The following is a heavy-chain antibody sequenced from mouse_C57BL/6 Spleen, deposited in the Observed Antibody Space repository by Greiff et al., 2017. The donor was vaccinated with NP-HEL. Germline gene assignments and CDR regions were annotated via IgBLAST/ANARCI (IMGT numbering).Heavy chain of an antibody. CDR3: ARSRGYYYYGSAYAMDY. J-gene: IGHJ4*01. V-gene: IGHV1-55*01. Sequence: VQLQQPGAELVKPGASVKMSCKASGYTFTSYWITWVKQRPGQGLEWIGDIYPGSGSTNYNEKFKSKATLTVDTSSSTAYMQLSSLTSEDSAVYYCARSRGYYYYGSAYAMDYWGQGTSVTVSS. CDR1: GYTFTSYW. CDR2: IYPGSGST. D-gene: IGHD1-1*01.